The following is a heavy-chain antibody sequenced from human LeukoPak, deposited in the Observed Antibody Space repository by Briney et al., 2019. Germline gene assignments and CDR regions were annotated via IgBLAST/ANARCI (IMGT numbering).Heavy chain of an antibody. J-gene: IGHJ4*02. D-gene: IGHD1-26*01. Sequence: ASVKVSCKASGYTFSRYAVSWVRQAPGQGLEWMGWITTYNGNTNYAQKIQGRVTMTTDTSTSTAYMELRSLRSDDTVVYYCARTYIADSGGYSAFDYWGQGTLVTVSS. CDR1: GYTFSRYA. CDR2: ITTYNGNT. CDR3: ARTYIADSGGYSAFDY. V-gene: IGHV1-18*01.